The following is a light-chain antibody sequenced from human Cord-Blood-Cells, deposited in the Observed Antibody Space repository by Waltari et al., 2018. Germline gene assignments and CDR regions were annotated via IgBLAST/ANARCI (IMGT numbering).Light chain of an antibody. Sequence: DIQMTQSPSSLSASVGHRVTITCRASQSISSYLNWYQQKPGNAPKLLIYAASSLQSGVSSRFSGSGSGTDFTLTISSLQPEDFATYYCQQSYSTPYTFGQGTKLEIK. CDR1: QSISSY. J-gene: IGKJ2*01. CDR2: AAS. V-gene: IGKV1-39*01. CDR3: QQSYSTPYT.